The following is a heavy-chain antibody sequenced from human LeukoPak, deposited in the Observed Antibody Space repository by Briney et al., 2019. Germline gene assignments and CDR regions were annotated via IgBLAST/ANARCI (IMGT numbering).Heavy chain of an antibody. V-gene: IGHV1-2*02. Sequence: ASVKVSCKASGGTFTGYYMHWVRQAPGQGLEWMGWINPNSGGTNYAQKFQGRVTMTRDTSISTAYMELSRLRSDDTAVYYCARFTGSGSYYRDYWGQGTLVTVSS. CDR2: INPNSGGT. CDR3: ARFTGSGSYYRDY. CDR1: GGTFTGYY. J-gene: IGHJ4*02. D-gene: IGHD3-10*01.